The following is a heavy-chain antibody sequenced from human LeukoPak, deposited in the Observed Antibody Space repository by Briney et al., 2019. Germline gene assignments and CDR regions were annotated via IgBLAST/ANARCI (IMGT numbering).Heavy chain of an antibody. V-gene: IGHV1-46*01. CDR2: INPSGGST. Sequence: ASVKVSCKASGYTFTNYGINWVRQAPGQGLEWMGMINPSGGSTFYAQKFQGRVTMTSDTSTSTVYMDLRSLRSEDTAVYYCARGRSNSGVNWYLDLWGRGTLVTVSS. CDR3: ARGRSNSGVNWYLDL. D-gene: IGHD2-21*01. J-gene: IGHJ2*01. CDR1: GYTFTNYG.